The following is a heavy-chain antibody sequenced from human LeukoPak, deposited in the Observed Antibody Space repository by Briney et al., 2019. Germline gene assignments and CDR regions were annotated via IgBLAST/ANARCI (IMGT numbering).Heavy chain of an antibody. D-gene: IGHD4-17*01. J-gene: IGHJ4*02. Sequence: ASETLSLTCTVSGGSISGYYWSWIRQPPGKTLEWIGYVYSSEIINYNPSLKGRVTLSLDTSGNQFSLKLTSVTAADTAVYYCARCDSVTALDYWGQGTLVTVSS. V-gene: IGHV4-59*01. CDR1: GGSISGYY. CDR2: VYSSEII. CDR3: ARCDSVTALDY.